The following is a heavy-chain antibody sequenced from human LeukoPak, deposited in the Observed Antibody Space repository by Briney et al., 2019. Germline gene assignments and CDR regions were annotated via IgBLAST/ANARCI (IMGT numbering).Heavy chain of an antibody. D-gene: IGHD2-2*03. Sequence: SETLSPTCTVSGGSISSSSYYWSWIRQPPGKGLEWIGYIYYSGSAYYNPSLKSRVTISVDTSKNQFSLKLSSVTAADTAVYYCARGLARFHGSASDYWGQGALVTVSS. CDR1: GGSISSSSYY. CDR3: ARGLARFHGSASDY. CDR2: IYYSGSA. V-gene: IGHV4-30-4*01. J-gene: IGHJ4*02.